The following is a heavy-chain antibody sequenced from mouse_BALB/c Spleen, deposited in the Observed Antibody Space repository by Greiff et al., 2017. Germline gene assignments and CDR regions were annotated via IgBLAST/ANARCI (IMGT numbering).Heavy chain of an antibody. CDR1: GFNIKDTY. V-gene: IGHV14-3*02. Sequence: LVESGAELVKPGASVKLSCTASGFNIKDTYMHWVKQRPEQGLEWIGRIDPANGNTKYDPKFQGKATITADTSSNTAYLQLSSLTSEDTAVYYCARWLRYAMDYWGQGTSVTVSS. CDR3: ARWLRYAMDY. J-gene: IGHJ4*01. CDR2: IDPANGNT. D-gene: IGHD2-2*01.